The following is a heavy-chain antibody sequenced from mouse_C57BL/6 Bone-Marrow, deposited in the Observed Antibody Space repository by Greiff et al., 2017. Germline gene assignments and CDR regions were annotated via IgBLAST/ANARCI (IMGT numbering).Heavy chain of an antibody. J-gene: IGHJ2*01. V-gene: IGHV14-4*01. D-gene: IGHD1-1*02. CDR2: IDPESGDT. Sequence: EVKLQESGAELVRPGASVKLSCTASGFNFKDDYMHWVKQRPEQGLEWIGWIDPESGDTEYAAKVQGKATITADTASNTAYLQLSSLTSEDTAVYYCTTYGLFDYWGQGTTLTVSA. CDR3: TTYGLFDY. CDR1: GFNFKDDY.